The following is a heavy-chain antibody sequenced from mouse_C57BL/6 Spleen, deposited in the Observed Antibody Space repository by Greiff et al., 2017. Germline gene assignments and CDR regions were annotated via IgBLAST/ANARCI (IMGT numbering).Heavy chain of an antibody. V-gene: IGHV8-8*01. D-gene: IGHD2-5*01. CDR2: IWWDDDK. J-gene: IGHJ3*01. CDR3: ARIVIDAESNWFAY. CDR1: GFSLSTFGMG. Sequence: QVTLTVSGPGILQPSQTLSLTCSFSGFSLSTFGMGVGWIRQPSGKGLEWLAHIWWDDDKYYHPALKSRLTIAKDTSQNQVFLKIANVDTADTATYYWARIVIDAESNWFAYWGQGTRVTVSA.